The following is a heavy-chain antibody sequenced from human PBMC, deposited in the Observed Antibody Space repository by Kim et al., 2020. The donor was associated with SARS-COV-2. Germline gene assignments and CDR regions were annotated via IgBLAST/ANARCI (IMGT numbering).Heavy chain of an antibody. CDR3: ARDRAPELDWLLRRDYYYYGMDV. CDR2: ISSSSSTI. V-gene: IGHV3-48*02. CDR1: GFTFSSYS. Sequence: GGSLRLSCAASGFTFSSYSMNWVRQAPGKGLEWVSYISSSSSTIYYADSVKGRFTISRDNAKNSLYLQMNSLRDEDTAVYYCARDRAPELDWLLRRDYYYYGMDVWGQGTTVTVSS. J-gene: IGHJ6*02. D-gene: IGHD3-9*01.